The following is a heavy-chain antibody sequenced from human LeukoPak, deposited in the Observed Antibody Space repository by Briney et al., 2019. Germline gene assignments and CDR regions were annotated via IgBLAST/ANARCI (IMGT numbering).Heavy chain of an antibody. CDR1: GGTFSSYA. CDR3: ATRVVVYYDYYCSGIDV. D-gene: IGHD2-21*01. CDR2: IIPFFGAD. J-gene: IGHJ6*02. V-gene: IGHV1-69*13. Sequence: SVTVSCKASGGTFSSYAISWVRPPPGQGLEWVGGIIPFFGADNNSHKFHGRGPITADASTSTAYMELSSLRSEDTAVCYCATRVVVYYDYYCSGIDVWGQGATVTVSS.